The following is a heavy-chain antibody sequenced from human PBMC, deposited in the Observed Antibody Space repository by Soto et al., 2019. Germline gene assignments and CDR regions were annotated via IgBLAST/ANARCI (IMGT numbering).Heavy chain of an antibody. Sequence: SETLSLTCAVYGGSFSGYYWSWVRQPPGKGLEWIGEINHSGSTNYNPSLKSRVTISVDTSKNQFSLKLSSVTAADTAVYYCSRGRRTAVTIDYWGQGTLVTVSS. CDR1: GGSFSGYY. J-gene: IGHJ4*02. V-gene: IGHV4-34*01. CDR3: SRGRRTAVTIDY. CDR2: INHSGST. D-gene: IGHD4-17*01.